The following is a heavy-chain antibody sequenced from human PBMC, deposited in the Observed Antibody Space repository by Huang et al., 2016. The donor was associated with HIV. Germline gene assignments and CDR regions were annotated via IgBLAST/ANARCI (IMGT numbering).Heavy chain of an antibody. CDR3: VRDQGRLAVGGIDNWFDP. D-gene: IGHD6-19*01. Sequence: QVRLQESGPGLVKPSETLSLSCTVSGDSVSMHYWGWIRHPPGKGLEWIGTVYDSGTTKYNPGPKSRITISVDTSKNGFSLKITSVSAADTAMYFCVRDQGRLAVGGIDNWFDPWGQGALVTVSS. CDR1: GDSVSMHY. V-gene: IGHV4-59*02. J-gene: IGHJ5*02. CDR2: VYDSGTT.